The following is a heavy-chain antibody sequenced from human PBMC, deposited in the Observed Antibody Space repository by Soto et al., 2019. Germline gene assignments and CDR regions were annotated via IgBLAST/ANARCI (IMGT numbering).Heavy chain of an antibody. D-gene: IGHD1-26*01. J-gene: IGHJ4*01. CDR3: ARGEQYSGRIFDY. CDR1: GDSVSSNSAG. V-gene: IGHV6-1*01. CDR2: TYYRSKWYY. Sequence: XQTLSLTCAITGDSVSSNSAGWSWVRHSPSRGLEWLGRTYYRSKWYYEYAVSVRGRITINPDTSKNQYSLQLNSVTPEDTAVYFCARGEQYSGRIFDYWGQGTLVTVYS.